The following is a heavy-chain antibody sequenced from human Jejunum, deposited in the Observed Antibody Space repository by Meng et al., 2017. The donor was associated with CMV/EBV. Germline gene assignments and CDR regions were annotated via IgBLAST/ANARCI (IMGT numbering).Heavy chain of an antibody. J-gene: IGHJ4*02. Sequence: AASGFTFSRYWMQWVRQAPGKGLVWVSRINSDGSSISYADSVKGRFTISRDNAKNTLYLQMNSLRAEDTAVYYCAREASGDCYDYWGQGTLGTVSS. CDR1: GFTFSRYW. D-gene: IGHD2-21*01. CDR2: INSDGSSI. V-gene: IGHV3-74*01. CDR3: AREASGDCYDY.